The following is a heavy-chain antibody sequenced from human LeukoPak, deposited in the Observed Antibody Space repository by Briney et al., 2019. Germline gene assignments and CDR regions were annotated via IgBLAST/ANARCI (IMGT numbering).Heavy chain of an antibody. J-gene: IGHJ5*02. D-gene: IGHD1-26*01. V-gene: IGHV4-39*01. CDR2: IYYSGST. CDR1: GGSISSSGYC. CDR3: ARHEYSGSYYGLSWFDP. Sequence: SETLSLTCTVSGGSISSSGYCWGWIRQPPGKGLEWIASIYYSGSTYYNPSLKSRVTISVDTSKNQLSLKLSSLTAADTAVYYCARHEYSGSYYGLSWFDPWGQGTLVTVSS.